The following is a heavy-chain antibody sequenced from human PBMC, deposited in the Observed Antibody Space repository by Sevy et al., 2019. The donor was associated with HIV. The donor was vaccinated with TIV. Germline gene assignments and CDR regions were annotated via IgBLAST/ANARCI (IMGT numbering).Heavy chain of an antibody. J-gene: IGHJ3*02. CDR1: GFTFSSYA. CDR2: ISYDGSNK. D-gene: IGHD6-13*01. Sequence: GGSLRLSCAASGFTFSSYAMHWVRQAPGKGLEWVAVISYDGSNKYYADSVKGRFTISRDNSKNKLYLQMNSLRAEDTAVYYCARGAGIAAAGTGAFDIWGQGTMVTVSS. CDR3: ARGAGIAAAGTGAFDI. V-gene: IGHV3-30-3*01.